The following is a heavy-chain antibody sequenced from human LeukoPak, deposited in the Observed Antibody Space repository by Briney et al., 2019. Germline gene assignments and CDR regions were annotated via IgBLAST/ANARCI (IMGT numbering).Heavy chain of an antibody. CDR2: VYYTVIS. CDR1: GVSISSGYY. V-gene: IGHV4-38-2*01. Sequence: SETLSLTCGVSGVSISSGYYWSWMRQPPGMGLECIGRVYYTVISYYGPSLNSRVTISLDTSKNQLSLKLTCVTAADTAVYYCARSGTNGTDHWFDPWGQGTLVTVSS. J-gene: IGHJ5*02. CDR3: ARSGTNGTDHWFDP. D-gene: IGHD1-1*01.